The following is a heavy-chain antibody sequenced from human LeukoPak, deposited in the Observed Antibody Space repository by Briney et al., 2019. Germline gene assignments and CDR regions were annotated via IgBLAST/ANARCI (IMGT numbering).Heavy chain of an antibody. Sequence: GGSLRLSCAASGFTFSIYAMSWVRQAPGKGLEWVSVISSSGDASYYSDSVKGRFTISRDNSKDTLSLQMNSLRVEDTAIYYCVKDLRGTNIRPHWGQGTLVTVSS. CDR3: VKDLRGTNIRPH. CDR2: ISSSGDAS. J-gene: IGHJ4*02. V-gene: IGHV3-23*01. D-gene: IGHD2-8*01. CDR1: GFTFSIYA.